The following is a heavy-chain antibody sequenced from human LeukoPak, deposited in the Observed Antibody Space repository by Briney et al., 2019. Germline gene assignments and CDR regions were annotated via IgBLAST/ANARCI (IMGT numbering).Heavy chain of an antibody. Sequence: GGSLRLSCAASGFTFSNYAMTWVRQAPGKGLQWVSTVSGGGDNSYFADSVKGRFTISRDNSNNTLYLQMNSLKTEDTAVYYCTTGVGWEYSSIFPFDYWGQGTLVTVSS. V-gene: IGHV3-23*01. CDR2: VSGGGDNS. CDR3: TTGVGWEYSSIFPFDY. J-gene: IGHJ4*02. D-gene: IGHD6-6*01. CDR1: GFTFSNYA.